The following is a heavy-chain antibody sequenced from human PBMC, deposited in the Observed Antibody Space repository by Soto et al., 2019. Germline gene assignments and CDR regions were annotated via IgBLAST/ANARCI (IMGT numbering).Heavy chain of an antibody. V-gene: IGHV2-5*02. D-gene: IGHD4-17*01. CDR2: IFWEDDK. CDR3: AHRPYGDKRLVTFDI. CDR1: GFSLSTSGVG. J-gene: IGHJ3*02. Sequence: QITLKESGPTLVNPTQTLTLTCTFSGFSLSTSGVGVGWIRQPPGKALEWLALIFWEDDKRYSPSLKNRLTLTKDTSQNQVVLTMTNMDPVDTATYYCAHRPYGDKRLVTFDIWGQGTLVTVSS.